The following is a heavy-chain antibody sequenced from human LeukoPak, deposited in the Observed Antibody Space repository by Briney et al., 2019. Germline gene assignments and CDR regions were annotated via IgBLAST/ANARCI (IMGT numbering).Heavy chain of an antibody. CDR3: ARVEAVAGTWFDY. Sequence: GGSLRLSCAASGFTFSSYSMNWVRQAPGKGLEWVSSISSSSSYIYYADSVKGRFTISRDNAKNSLYLQMNSLRAEDTAVYYCARVEAVAGTWFDYWGQGTLVTVSS. CDR1: GFTFSSYS. CDR2: ISSSSSYI. J-gene: IGHJ4*02. D-gene: IGHD6-19*01. V-gene: IGHV3-21*01.